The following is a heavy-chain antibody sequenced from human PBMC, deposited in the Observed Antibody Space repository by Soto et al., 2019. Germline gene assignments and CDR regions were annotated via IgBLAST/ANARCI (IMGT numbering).Heavy chain of an antibody. CDR1: GFTFSSYS. V-gene: IGHV3-49*04. Sequence: SLRLSCAASGFTFSSYSMNWVRQAPGKGLEWVGFIRSKAYGGTTEYAASVKGRFTISRDDSKSIAYLQMNSLKTEDTAVYYCTRAWLRLGIWFDPWGQGTLVTVSS. J-gene: IGHJ5*02. CDR2: IRSKAYGGTT. D-gene: IGHD5-12*01. CDR3: TRAWLRLGIWFDP.